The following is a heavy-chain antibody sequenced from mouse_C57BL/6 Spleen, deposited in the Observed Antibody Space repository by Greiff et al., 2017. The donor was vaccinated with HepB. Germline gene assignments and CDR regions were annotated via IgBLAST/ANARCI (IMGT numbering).Heavy chain of an antibody. J-gene: IGHJ2*01. CDR3: ARRRVPNYFDY. CDR2: ISDGGSYT. Sequence: EVQRVESGGGLVKPGGSLKLSCAASGFTFSSYAMSWVRQTPEKRLEWVATISDGGSYTYYPDNVKGRFTISRDNAKNNLYLQMSHLKSEDTAMYYCARRRVPNYFDYWGQGTTLTVSS. V-gene: IGHV5-4*01. D-gene: IGHD2-14*01. CDR1: GFTFSSYA.